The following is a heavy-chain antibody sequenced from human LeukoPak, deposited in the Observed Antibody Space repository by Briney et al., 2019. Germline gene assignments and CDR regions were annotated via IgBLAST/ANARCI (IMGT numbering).Heavy chain of an antibody. J-gene: IGHJ4*02. V-gene: IGHV3-48*01. CDR1: GFTFSSYS. CDR2: ISSSSSTI. Sequence: GGSLRLSCAASGFTFSSYSMNWVRQAPGKGLEWVSYISSSSSTIYYADSVKGRFTISRDNSKNTLYVQMNSLRAEDTAAYYCAKGRRDAYNYYFDYWGQGTLVTVSS. CDR3: AKGRRDAYNYYFDY. D-gene: IGHD5-24*01.